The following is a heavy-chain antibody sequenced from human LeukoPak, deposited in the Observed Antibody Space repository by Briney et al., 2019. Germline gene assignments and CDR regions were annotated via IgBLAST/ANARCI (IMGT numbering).Heavy chain of an antibody. J-gene: IGHJ4*02. V-gene: IGHV3-30*01. CDR1: GFTFSSYA. CDR3: ARDSDYGGNTYYFDY. Sequence: PGGSLRLSCAASGFTFSSYAMHWVRQAPGKGLEWVAVISYDGSNKYYADSMKGRFTISRDNSKNTLYLQMNSLRAEDTAVYYCARDSDYGGNTYYFDYWGQGTLVTVSS. CDR2: ISYDGSNK. D-gene: IGHD4-23*01.